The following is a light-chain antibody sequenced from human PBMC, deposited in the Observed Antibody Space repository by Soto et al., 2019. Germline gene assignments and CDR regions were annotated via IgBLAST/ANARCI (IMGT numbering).Light chain of an antibody. V-gene: IGKV1-5*03. J-gene: IGKJ3*01. CDR2: KAS. CDR3: QQYNWYSCT. Sequence: DIQITPSPSTLCASVGDRATITCRASQSISSWLAWYQQEPGKAPKLLIYKASSLESGVPSRFSGSGSGTEFTLTSSRLQPDDFATYYCQQYNWYSCTFRPGTNVDI. CDR1: QSISSW.